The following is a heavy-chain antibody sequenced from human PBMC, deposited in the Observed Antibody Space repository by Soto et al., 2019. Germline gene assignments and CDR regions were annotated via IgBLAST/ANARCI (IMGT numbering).Heavy chain of an antibody. D-gene: IGHD6-19*01. CDR2: ISSSSSYI. CDR3: ARDGREGSGWYEPPLRSPNRNDAFDI. J-gene: IGHJ3*02. Sequence: GGSLRLSCAASGFTFSSYSMNWVRQAPGKGLEWVSSISSSSSYIYYADSVKGRFTISRDNAKNSLYLQMNSLRAEDTAVYYCARDGREGSGWYEPPLRSPNRNDAFDIWGQGTMVTVSS. V-gene: IGHV3-21*01. CDR1: GFTFSSYS.